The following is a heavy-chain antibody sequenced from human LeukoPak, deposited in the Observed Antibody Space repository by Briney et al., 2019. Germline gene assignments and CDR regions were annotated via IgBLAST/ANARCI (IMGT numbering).Heavy chain of an antibody. Sequence: GGSLRLSCAASGFTFSSYAMSWVRQAPGKGLEWVSAISGSGGSTYYADSVKGRFTISRDNSKNTLYLQMNSLRAEDTAMYYCAKGSRDSTSYCFDYWGQGTLVTVSS. CDR1: GFTFSSYA. CDR2: ISGSGGST. D-gene: IGHD3-22*01. J-gene: IGHJ4*02. V-gene: IGHV3-23*01. CDR3: AKGSRDSTSYCFDY.